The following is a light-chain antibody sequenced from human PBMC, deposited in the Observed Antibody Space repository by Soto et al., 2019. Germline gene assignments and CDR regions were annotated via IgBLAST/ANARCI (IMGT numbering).Light chain of an antibody. CDR3: QQRYTTPLT. V-gene: IGKV1-39*01. J-gene: IGKJ4*01. CDR2: AAS. Sequence: DSQMTQAPSSLSGSVGDRLTITCLASQTISGYLHWYKQKPGKXPEXXIYAASYLGNGVPSRFSGIVSGTYGTINIRSLQPEDRETDYGQQRYTTPLTFGGGTKVDI. CDR1: QTISGY.